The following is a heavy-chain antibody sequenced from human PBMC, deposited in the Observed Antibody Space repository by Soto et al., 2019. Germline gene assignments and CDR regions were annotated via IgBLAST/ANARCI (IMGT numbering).Heavy chain of an antibody. CDR2: MNPNSGNT. CDR1: GYTFTSYD. D-gene: IGHD2-8*01. J-gene: IGHJ6*03. V-gene: IGHV1-8*01. CDR3: ARGRYCTNGVCLTLYYDMDV. Sequence: ASVKVSCKASGYTFTSYDINWVRQATGQGLEWMGWMNPNSGNTGYAQKFQGRVTMTRNTSISTAYMELSSLRSEDTAVYYCARGRYCTNGVCLTLYYDMDVWGKGTTVTVSS.